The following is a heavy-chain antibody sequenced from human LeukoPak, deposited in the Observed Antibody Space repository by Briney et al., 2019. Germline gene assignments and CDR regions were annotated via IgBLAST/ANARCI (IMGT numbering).Heavy chain of an antibody. CDR1: GFTFSSYS. J-gene: IGHJ4*02. D-gene: IGHD3-9*01. CDR3: ARLSTYDDILTANSLYHFDY. V-gene: IGHV3-48*04. CDR2: ISSSSSTI. Sequence: HPGGSLRLSCAASGFTFSSYSMNWVRQAPGKGLEWVSYISSSSSTIYYADSVKGRFTISRDNAKNSLYLQMNSLRAEDAAVYYCARLSTYDDILTANSLYHFDYWGQGTLVTVSS.